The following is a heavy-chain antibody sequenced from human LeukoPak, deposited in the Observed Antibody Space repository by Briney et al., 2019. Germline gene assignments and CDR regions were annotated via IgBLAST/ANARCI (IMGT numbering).Heavy chain of an antibody. J-gene: IGHJ4*02. Sequence: KSSETLSLICSVSGASIKSHYWSWIRQYPGKGLEWIGYVFNGGATNYNPSLKSRVTMTLDTSRDQFSLRLSSVTAADTAIYYCASRPAGTTWYGVFDYWSQGTLVTVSS. V-gene: IGHV4-59*11. CDR3: ASRPAGTTWYGVFDY. D-gene: IGHD6-13*01. CDR1: GASIKSHY. CDR2: VFNGGAT.